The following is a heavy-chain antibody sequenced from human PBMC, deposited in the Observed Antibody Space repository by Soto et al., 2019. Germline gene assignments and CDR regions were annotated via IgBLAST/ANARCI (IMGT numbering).Heavy chain of an antibody. D-gene: IGHD2-2*01. CDR1: GFTFISYA. V-gene: IGHV3-23*01. J-gene: IGHJ6*02. Sequence: GGSLRLSCAASGFTFISYAMIFFRHSAFKWLEWVSAISGSGGSTYYADSVKGRFTISRDNSKNTLYLQMNSLRAEDTAVYYCARDYCSSTSCYYYYYYGMDVWGQGTTVTVSS. CDR3: ARDYCSSTSCYYYYYYGMDV. CDR2: ISGSGGST.